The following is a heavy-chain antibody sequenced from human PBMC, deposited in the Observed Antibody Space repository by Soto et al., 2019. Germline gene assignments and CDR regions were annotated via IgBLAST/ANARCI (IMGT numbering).Heavy chain of an antibody. CDR2: VYNSGST. Sequence: PSETLSLTCTVSGVSISSNYWTWIRQPPGKGLEWIGYVYNSGSTNYNPALKSRVTISEDTSKSQFSLKVNSMTAADTAVYYCARYRREAVAGYTLDNWGQGILVTVSS. CDR3: ARYRREAVAGYTLDN. D-gene: IGHD6-13*01. V-gene: IGHV4-59*01. J-gene: IGHJ4*02. CDR1: GVSISSNY.